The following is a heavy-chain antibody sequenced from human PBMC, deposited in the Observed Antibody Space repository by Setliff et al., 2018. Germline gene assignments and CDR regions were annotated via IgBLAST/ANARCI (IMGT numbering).Heavy chain of an antibody. D-gene: IGHD5-18*01. CDR2: IYTSGST. CDR3: ARDRTAYSYGLDV. V-gene: IGHV4-61*02. CDR1: GGSISSGTYY. Sequence: PSETLSLTCTVSGGSISSGTYYWSWIRQPAGKGLEWIGRIYTSGSTNYNPSLKSRVTMSLDTSKNQFALNLKSVTAADTAVYYCARDRTAYSYGLDVWGRGTTVTVSS. J-gene: IGHJ6*02.